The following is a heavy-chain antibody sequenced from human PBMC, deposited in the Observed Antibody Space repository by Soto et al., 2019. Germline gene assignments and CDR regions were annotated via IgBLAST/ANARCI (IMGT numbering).Heavy chain of an antibody. CDR1: GYTFTTYD. Sequence: QVQLVQSGAEVRKPGASVRVSCKASGYTFTTYDISWVRQTTGHGPVWMGWMNPNSGNTDYAKKFQGRVTMTRNTSISTAYMELSSLTSDDTAIYSCARGNWGAFDMWGQGTMVTVSS. CDR3: ARGNWGAFDM. V-gene: IGHV1-8*01. J-gene: IGHJ3*02. D-gene: IGHD3-16*01. CDR2: MNPNSGNT.